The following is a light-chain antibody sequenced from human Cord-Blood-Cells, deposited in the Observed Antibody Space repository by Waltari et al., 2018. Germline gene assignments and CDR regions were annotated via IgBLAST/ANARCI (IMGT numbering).Light chain of an antibody. CDR3: QSYDSSLSGWV. Sequence: QSVLTQPPSVSGAPGQRVTISCTGSSSNIGAGYDVHWYQQLPGTAPKLLIYGNSHRPSGVPDRFSVSKSGTSASLAITGLQAEDEADYYCQSYDSSLSGWVFGGGTKLTVL. J-gene: IGLJ3*02. V-gene: IGLV1-40*01. CDR2: GNS. CDR1: SSNIGAGYD.